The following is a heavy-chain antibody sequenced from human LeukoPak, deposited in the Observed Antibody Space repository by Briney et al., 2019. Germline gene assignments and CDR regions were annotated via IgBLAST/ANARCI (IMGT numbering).Heavy chain of an antibody. Sequence: PSETLSLTCTVSGVSISTYYWTWIRQSAGKGLEWIGYIYHSGSTYYNPSLKSRVTISVDRSKDQFSLKLSSVTAADTAVYYCARASIWFGELSAFVYWGQGTLVTVSS. D-gene: IGHD3-10*01. V-gene: IGHV4-59*12. CDR3: ARASIWFGELSAFVY. CDR1: GVSISTYY. CDR2: IYHSGST. J-gene: IGHJ4*02.